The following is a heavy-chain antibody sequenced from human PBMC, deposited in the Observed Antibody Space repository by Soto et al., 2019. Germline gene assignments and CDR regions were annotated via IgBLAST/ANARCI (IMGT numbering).Heavy chain of an antibody. V-gene: IGHV1-69*13. CDR3: ARVPRAYCGGDCYDARKNWFDP. D-gene: IGHD2-21*02. Sequence: ASVKVSCKASGGTFSSYAISWVRQAPGQGPEWMGGIIPIFGTANYAQKFQGRVTITADESTSTAYMELSSLRSEDTAVYYCARVPRAYCGGDCYDARKNWFDPWGQGTLVTVSS. CDR1: GGTFSSYA. CDR2: IIPIFGTA. J-gene: IGHJ5*02.